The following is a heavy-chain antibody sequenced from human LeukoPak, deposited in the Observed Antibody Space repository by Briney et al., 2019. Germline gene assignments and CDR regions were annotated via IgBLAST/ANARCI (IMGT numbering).Heavy chain of an antibody. J-gene: IGHJ4*02. V-gene: IGHV3-53*01. CDR1: GFTVSSNY. Sequence: PGGSLRLSCAASGFTVSSNYMSWVRQAPGKGLEWVSVIYSGGSTYYADSVKGRFTISRDNSKNTLYLQMNSLRAEDTAVYYCAKGYGDYGTGYFDYWGQGTLVTVSS. D-gene: IGHD4-17*01. CDR3: AKGYGDYGTGYFDY. CDR2: IYSGGST.